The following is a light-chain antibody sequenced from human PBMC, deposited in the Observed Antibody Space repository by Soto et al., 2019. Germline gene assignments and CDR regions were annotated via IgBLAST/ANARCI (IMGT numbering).Light chain of an antibody. CDR2: EVS. J-gene: IGLJ1*01. V-gene: IGLV2-14*01. CDR3: SLYTSISTLYV. Sequence: QSVLTQPASVSGSPGQSITISCTGTNSDVGGYNYVSWYQQHPGKAPELMIYEVSHRPSGVSNRFSGSKSDNTASLTTSGLQAEDEADYYCSLYTSISTLYVFGTGTKVTVL. CDR1: NSDVGGYNY.